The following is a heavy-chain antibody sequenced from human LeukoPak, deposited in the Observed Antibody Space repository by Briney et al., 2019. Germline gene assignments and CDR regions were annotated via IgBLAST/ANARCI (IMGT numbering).Heavy chain of an antibody. J-gene: IGHJ3*02. CDR2: ISSNGGST. Sequence: GGSLRLSCAASGFTFSSYAMPWVRQAPGKGLEYVSAISSNGGSTYYANSVKGRFTISRDNSKNTLYLQMGSLRAEDMAVYYGGGGGGGGPEPTVAGAFDIWGQGTMVTVSS. D-gene: IGHD4-23*01. V-gene: IGHV3-64*01. CDR3: GGGGGGGPEPTVAGAFDI. CDR1: GFTFSSYA.